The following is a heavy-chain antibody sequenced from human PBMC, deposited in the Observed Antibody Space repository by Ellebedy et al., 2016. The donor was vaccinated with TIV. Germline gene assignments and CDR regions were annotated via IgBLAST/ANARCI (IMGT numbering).Heavy chain of an antibody. CDR1: GFSFSSYG. CDR2: IWYDGSKK. D-gene: IGHD3-16*01. Sequence: GGSLRLXXAAAGFSFSSYGMHWVRQAPGKGLEWVALIWYDGSKKYYADSVKGRFTVSRDNSKNTFYLQMNSLRVDDTAVYYCARVSGSFDYVGEFDYWGQGTLVSVSS. CDR3: ARVSGSFDYVGEFDY. V-gene: IGHV3-33*01. J-gene: IGHJ4*02.